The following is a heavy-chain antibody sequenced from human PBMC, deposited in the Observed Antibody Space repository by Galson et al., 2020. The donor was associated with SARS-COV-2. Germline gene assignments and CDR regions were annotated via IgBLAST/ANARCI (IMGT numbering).Heavy chain of an antibody. CDR3: ATEQPMFNIQGVYDS. CDR2: VSATGDRT. CDR1: GFRFGDYA. J-gene: IGHJ4*02. Sequence: GGSLRLSCVASGFRFGDYAMTWVRQAPGKGLEWVSCVSATGDRTYYADSVKGRFTLSRDNSRDTLYLQMNSLRVEDTAIYYCATEQPMFNIQGVYDSWGQGTLVTVSS. V-gene: IGHV3-23*01. D-gene: IGHD2-15*01.